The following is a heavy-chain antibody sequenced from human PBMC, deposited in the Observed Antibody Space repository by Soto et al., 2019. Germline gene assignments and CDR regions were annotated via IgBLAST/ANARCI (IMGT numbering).Heavy chain of an antibody. CDR3: ASGFCSVSMDA. CDR2: ISSSGSA. J-gene: IGHJ6*02. Sequence: SGTLSLTCTVSGDSVSSGGYYWSWIRQAPGKGREWIGYISSSGSANYNPSLKSRVTISRDTSKNHISLKVASVTAADTAGYYCASGFCSVSMDAWGQGTTVTVSS. CDR1: GDSVSSGGYY. V-gene: IGHV4-61*03. D-gene: IGHD3-3*01.